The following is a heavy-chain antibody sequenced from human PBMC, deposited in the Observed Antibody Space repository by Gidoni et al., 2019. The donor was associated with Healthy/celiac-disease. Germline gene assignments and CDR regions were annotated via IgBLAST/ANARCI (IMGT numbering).Heavy chain of an antibody. CDR3: ARKFTPVVPAALSSYGMDV. V-gene: IGHV1-18*04. Sequence: QVQLVQSGAEVKKPGAPVKVSCKASGYTFTSYGIGWVRQAPGQGLEWMGWISAYNGNTNYAQKLQGRVTMTTDTSTSTAYMELRSLRSDDTAVYYCARKFTPVVPAALSSYGMDVWGQGTTVTVSS. D-gene: IGHD2-2*01. CDR1: GYTFTSYG. J-gene: IGHJ6*02. CDR2: ISAYNGNT.